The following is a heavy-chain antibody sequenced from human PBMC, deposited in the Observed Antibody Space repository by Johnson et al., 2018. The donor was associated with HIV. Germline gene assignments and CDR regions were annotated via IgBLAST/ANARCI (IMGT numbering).Heavy chain of an antibody. CDR3: ARERNMIVVDDDAFDI. J-gene: IGHJ3*02. CDR2: ISYDGSNK. Sequence: QVQLVESGGGLVQPGGSLRLSCVASGISFSSYWMHWVRQAPGKGLVWVAVISYDGSNKYYADSVKGRFTISRDNSKNTLYLQMNSLRAEDTAVYYCARERNMIVVDDDAFDIWGQGTMVTVS. D-gene: IGHD3-22*01. CDR1: GISFSSYW. V-gene: IGHV3-30-3*01.